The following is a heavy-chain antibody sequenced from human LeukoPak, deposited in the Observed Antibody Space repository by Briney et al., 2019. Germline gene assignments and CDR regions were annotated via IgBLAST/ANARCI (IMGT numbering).Heavy chain of an antibody. CDR3: ARVDYDSSGPPFDP. V-gene: IGHV1-2*02. J-gene: IGHJ5*02. CDR2: INPNSGGT. Sequence: ASVKVSCKASGYTFTGYYMHWVRQAPGQGLEWMGWINPNSGGTNYAQKFQGRVTMTRDTSISIAYMELSRLRSDDTAVYYCARVDYDSSGPPFDPWGQGTLVTVSS. CDR1: GYTFTGYY. D-gene: IGHD3-22*01.